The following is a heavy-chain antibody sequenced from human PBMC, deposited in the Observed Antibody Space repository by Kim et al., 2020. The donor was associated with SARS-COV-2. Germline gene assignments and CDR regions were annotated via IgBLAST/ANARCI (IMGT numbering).Heavy chain of an antibody. V-gene: IGHV4-39*01. CDR2: IYYSGST. D-gene: IGHD3-10*01. Sequence: SETLSLTCTVSGGSISSSSYYWGWIRQPPGKGLEWIGSIYYSGSTYYNPSLKSRVTISVDTSKNQFSLKLSSVTAADTAVYYCARLAVWSTMVRGVAPSYFDYWGQGTLVTVSS. CDR1: GGSISSSSYY. CDR3: ARLAVWSTMVRGVAPSYFDY. J-gene: IGHJ4*02.